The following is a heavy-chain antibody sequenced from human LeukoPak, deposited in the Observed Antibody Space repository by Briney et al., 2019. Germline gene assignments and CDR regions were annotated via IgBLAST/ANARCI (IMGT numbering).Heavy chain of an antibody. V-gene: IGHV4-59*01. J-gene: IGHJ3*02. Sequence: PPETLSLTCTVSGGSISGYYWSWIRQPPGKGLEWIGYIYSSGTTNYNPSLKNQITISLDTSRNQFSLKLSSVTAADTAVYYCARDANYHDGDAYYDALDIWGQGTLVTVSS. D-gene: IGHD3-16*01. CDR2: IYSSGTT. CDR3: ARDANYHDGDAYYDALDI. CDR1: GGSISGYY.